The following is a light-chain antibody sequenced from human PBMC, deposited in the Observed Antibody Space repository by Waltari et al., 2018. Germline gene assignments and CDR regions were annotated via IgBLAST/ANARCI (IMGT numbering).Light chain of an antibody. J-gene: IGKJ1*01. V-gene: IGKV1-5*01. CDR3: QQYGT. CDR1: QSISSW. Sequence: DIQMTQSPSTLSASVGDRVTITCRASQSISSWLAWYQQKPGKAPKPLIYDASSLESGVPSRFSGSGSGTEFTLTISSLQPDDFATYYCQQYGTFGQGTKVEIK. CDR2: DAS.